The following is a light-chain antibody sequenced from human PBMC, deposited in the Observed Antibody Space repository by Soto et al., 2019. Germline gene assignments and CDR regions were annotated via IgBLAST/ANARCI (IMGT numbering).Light chain of an antibody. V-gene: IGKV1-39*01. J-gene: IGKJ1*01. Sequence: DIQMTQSPSSLSASVGDRVTISCRARQSISGYLNWYQQKPGKAPKLLIYAASSLQSGVPSRFSGSTSGTDFTLTISSLQPEDFATYYCQQSYSTPQTFGQGTKVDI. CDR3: QQSYSTPQT. CDR1: QSISGY. CDR2: AAS.